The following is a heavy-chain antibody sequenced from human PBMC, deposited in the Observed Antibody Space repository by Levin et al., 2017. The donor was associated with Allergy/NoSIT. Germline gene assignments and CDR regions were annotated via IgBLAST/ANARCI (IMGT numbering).Heavy chain of an antibody. V-gene: IGHV3-11*01. Sequence: GGSLRLSCAASGFTFSDYYMSWIRQAPGKGREWVSYISSSVSTIYYADSVKGRFTISRDNAKNSLYLQMNSLRAEDTAVYDCARSPPCGDAESCFDYWGQGTLVTVSS. CDR1: GFTFSDYY. J-gene: IGHJ4*02. D-gene: IGHD4-17*01. CDR2: ISSSVSTI. CDR3: ARSPPCGDAESCFDY.